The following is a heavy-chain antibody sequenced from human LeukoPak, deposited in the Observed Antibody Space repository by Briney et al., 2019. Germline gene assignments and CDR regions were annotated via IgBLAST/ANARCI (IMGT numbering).Heavy chain of an antibody. J-gene: IGHJ4*02. V-gene: IGHV3-9*01. D-gene: IGHD3-10*01. CDR1: GFTFDDYA. CDR3: AKDTTYYYGSGSYGGGFDY. Sequence: GGSLRLSCAASGFTFDDYAMHWVRQAPGKGLEWVSGISWNSGSIGYADSVKGRFTISRDNAKNSLYLQMNSLRAEDTALYYCAKDTTYYYGSGSYGGGFDYWGQGTLVTVSS. CDR2: ISWNSGSI.